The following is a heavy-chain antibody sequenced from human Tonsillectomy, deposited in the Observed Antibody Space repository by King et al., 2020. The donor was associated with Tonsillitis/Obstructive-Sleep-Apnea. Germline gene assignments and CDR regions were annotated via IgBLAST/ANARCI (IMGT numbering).Heavy chain of an antibody. CDR2: IALNDGDT. J-gene: IGHJ6*04. CDR1: GYTFTDYY. CDR3: TRDFWSGYLRGYYLDV. V-gene: IGHV1-2*06. D-gene: IGHD3-3*01. Sequence: QLAQSGAEVKKPGASVKVSCKASGYTFTDYYMHWVRQAPGQGLEWMGRIALNDGDTDYEEKFQGRVTMTRDTSTSTAYMELSGLRSDDTAEYYCTRDFWSGYLRGYYLDVWGKGTTVTVSS.